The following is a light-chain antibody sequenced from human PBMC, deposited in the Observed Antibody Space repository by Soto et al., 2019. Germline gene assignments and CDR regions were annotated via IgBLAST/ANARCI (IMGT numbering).Light chain of an antibody. CDR3: QQYNNWPPWT. V-gene: IGKV3-15*01. CDR1: QSVSSN. J-gene: IGKJ1*01. CDR2: GAS. Sequence: ELVMTQSPATLSVSPGERATLSCRASQSVSSNLAWYQQKPGQAPRLLIYGASTRATGIPARCSGSGSGTEFTLTISSLQSEDLAVYYCQQYNNWPPWTFGQGTKVEI.